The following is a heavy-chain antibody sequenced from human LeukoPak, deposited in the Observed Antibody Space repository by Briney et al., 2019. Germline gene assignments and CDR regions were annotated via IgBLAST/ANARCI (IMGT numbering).Heavy chain of an antibody. D-gene: IGHD6-19*01. CDR2: ISSSSSYI. CDR3: ARVSSGWSYYFDY. V-gene: IGHV3-21*01. Sequence: GGSLRLSCAASGFTFSSYEMNWVRQAPGKGLEWVSSISSSSSYIYYADSVKGRFTISRDNAKNSLYLQMNSLRAEDTAVYYCARVSSGWSYYFDYWGQGTLVTVSS. CDR1: GFTFSSYE. J-gene: IGHJ4*02.